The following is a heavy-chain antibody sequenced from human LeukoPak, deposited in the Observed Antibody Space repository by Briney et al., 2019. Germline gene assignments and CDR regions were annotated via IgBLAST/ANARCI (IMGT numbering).Heavy chain of an antibody. CDR2: IYYSGST. V-gene: IGHV4-59*01. CDR1: GGSISSYY. J-gene: IGHJ4*02. Sequence: PSETLSLTCTVAGGSISSYYWSWIRQPPGKGLEWIGYIYYSGSTNYNPSLKSRVTISVDTSKNQFSLKLSSVTVAATSVYYCARDGYNRNFYYWGQGTLVTVSS. CDR3: ARDGYNRNFYY. D-gene: IGHD5-24*01.